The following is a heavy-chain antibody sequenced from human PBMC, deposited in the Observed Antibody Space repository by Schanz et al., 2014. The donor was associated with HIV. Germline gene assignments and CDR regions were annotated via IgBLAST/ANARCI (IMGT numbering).Heavy chain of an antibody. D-gene: IGHD6-6*01. Sequence: QVQLVQSGAEVKNPGASVKVSCKASGYTFSSYDINWVRQAPGQGLEWMGWMNPNSGHTGYAQKFQGRVDMTRTTSIRTAYMELRGLTSEDTAVDFCARARAKIEGRPVGNWFDPWGQGTLVTVSS. CDR3: ARARAKIEGRPVGNWFDP. CDR2: MNPNSGHT. V-gene: IGHV1-8*01. J-gene: IGHJ5*02. CDR1: GYTFSSYD.